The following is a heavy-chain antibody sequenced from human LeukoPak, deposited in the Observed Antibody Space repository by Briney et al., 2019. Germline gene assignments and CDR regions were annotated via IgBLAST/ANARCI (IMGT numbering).Heavy chain of an antibody. CDR3: ASLGVTTDY. CDR1: GFTFSSYW. D-gene: IGHD4-17*01. J-gene: IGHJ4*02. Sequence: PGGSLRLSCAASGFTFSSYWMSWVRQAPGKGLEWVANIKQDGSEKYYVDSVKGRFTISRDNSKNTLYLQMGSLRAEDMAVYYCASLGVTTDYWGQGTLVTVSS. V-gene: IGHV3-7*01. CDR2: IKQDGSEK.